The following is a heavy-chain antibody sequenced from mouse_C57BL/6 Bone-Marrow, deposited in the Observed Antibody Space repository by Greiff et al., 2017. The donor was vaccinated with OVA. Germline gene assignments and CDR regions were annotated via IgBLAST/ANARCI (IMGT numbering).Heavy chain of an antibody. CDR3: ARREYDYVGD. CDR2: IYPRSGNT. V-gene: IGHV1-81*01. Sequence: VQRVESGAELARPGASVKLSCKASGYTFTSYGISWVKQRTGQGLEWIGEIYPRSGNTYYNEKFKGKATLTADKSSSTAYMELRSLTSEDAAVYFCARREYDYVGDWGQGTTLTVSS. D-gene: IGHD2-4*01. CDR1: GYTFTSYG. J-gene: IGHJ2*01.